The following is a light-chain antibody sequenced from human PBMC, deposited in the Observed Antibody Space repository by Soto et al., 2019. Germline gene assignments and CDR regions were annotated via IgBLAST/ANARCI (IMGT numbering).Light chain of an antibody. CDR3: QQYNSYSPLT. J-gene: IGKJ4*01. V-gene: IGKV1-5*01. Sequence: DIQVTQSPSSLSASVGDRVAITCQASQDITNYLNWYQQKPGKAPKLLIYDASSLESGVPSRFSGSGSGTEFTLTISSLQPDDFATYYCQQYNSYSPLTFGGGTKVDIK. CDR2: DAS. CDR1: QDITNY.